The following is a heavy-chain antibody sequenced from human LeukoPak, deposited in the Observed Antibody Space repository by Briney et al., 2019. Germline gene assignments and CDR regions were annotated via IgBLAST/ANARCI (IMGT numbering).Heavy chain of an antibody. J-gene: IGHJ6*02. Sequence: GGSLRLSCAASGFTFSSYSMNWVRQAPGKGLEWVSVIYSGGSTYYTDSVKGRFTISRDNSKNTLYLQMNSLRAEDTAVYYCASSPRGSSVYYYYGMDVWGQGTTVTVSS. CDR2: IYSGGST. D-gene: IGHD2-2*01. CDR3: ASSPRGSSVYYYYGMDV. CDR1: GFTFSSYS. V-gene: IGHV3-66*01.